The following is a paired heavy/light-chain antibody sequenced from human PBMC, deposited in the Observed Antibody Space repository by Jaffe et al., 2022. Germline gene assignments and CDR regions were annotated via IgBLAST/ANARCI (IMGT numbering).Light chain of an antibody. Sequence: EIVLTQSPGTLSLSPGERATLSCRASQSVSSSYLAWYQQKPGQAPRLLIYGASSRATGIPDRFSGSGSGTDFTLTISRLEPEDFAVYYCQQYGSSPQFTFGPGTKVDIK. J-gene: IGKJ3*01. V-gene: IGKV3-20*01. CDR1: QSVSSSY. CDR3: QQYGSSPQFT. CDR2: GAS.
Heavy chain of an antibody. D-gene: IGHD3-22*01. V-gene: IGHV3-48*03. CDR1: GFTFSSYE. Sequence: EVQLVESGGGLVQPGGSLRLSCAASGFTFSSYEMNWVRQAPGKGLEWVSYISSSGSTIYYADSVKGRFTISRDNAKNSLYLQMNSLRAEDTAVYYCARGGLWYYDSSGSEFDYWGQGTLVTVSS. CDR3: ARGGLWYYDSSGSEFDY. CDR2: ISSSGSTI. J-gene: IGHJ4*02.